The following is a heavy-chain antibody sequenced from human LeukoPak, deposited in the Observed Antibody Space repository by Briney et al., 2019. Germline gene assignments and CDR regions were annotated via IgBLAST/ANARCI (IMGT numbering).Heavy chain of an antibody. Sequence: PSETLSLTCTVSGYSISDGYYWGWIRQPPGKGLEWIGTIFQSVSTYYNPSLKSRVTTSVDTSKNQFSLKLSSVTAADTAVYYCARNNSNGFDFWSQGTLVTVSS. CDR1: GYSISDGYY. D-gene: IGHD6-19*01. V-gene: IGHV4-38-2*02. J-gene: IGHJ4*02. CDR3: ARNNSNGFDF. CDR2: IFQSVST.